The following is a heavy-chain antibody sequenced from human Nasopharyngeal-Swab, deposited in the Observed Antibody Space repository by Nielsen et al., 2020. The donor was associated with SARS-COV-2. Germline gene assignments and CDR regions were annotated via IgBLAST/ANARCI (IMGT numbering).Heavy chain of an antibody. Sequence: SVKVSCKASGGTFSSYAISWVRQAPGQGLEWMGGIIPIYGTAKYAQKFQGRVTITADESTSTAYMELSSLRSEDTAVYYCARGTQYYYDSSGYYTAPFDYWGQGTLVTVSS. CDR2: IIPIYGTA. V-gene: IGHV1-69*13. D-gene: IGHD3-22*01. CDR1: GGTFSSYA. CDR3: ARGTQYYYDSSGYYTAPFDY. J-gene: IGHJ4*02.